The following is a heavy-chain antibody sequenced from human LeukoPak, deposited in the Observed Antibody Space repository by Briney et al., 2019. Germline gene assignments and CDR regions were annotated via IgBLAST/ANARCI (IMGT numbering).Heavy chain of an antibody. Sequence: ESGPRLVNPTQTLTLTCTFSGFSLGTSGMCVSWIRQPPGKALEWLARIDWDDDKYYSTSLKTRLTISKDTSKNQVVLTMTNMDPVDTATYYCARIIRLDDYGVLGFDPWGQGTLVTVSS. CDR1: GFSLGTSGMC. CDR3: ARIIRLDDYGVLGFDP. D-gene: IGHD4-17*01. J-gene: IGHJ5*02. V-gene: IGHV2-70*11. CDR2: IDWDDDK.